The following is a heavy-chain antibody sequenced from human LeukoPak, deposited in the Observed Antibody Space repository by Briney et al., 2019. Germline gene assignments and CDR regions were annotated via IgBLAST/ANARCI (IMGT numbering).Heavy chain of an antibody. V-gene: IGHV1-69*05. CDR3: ARDPGNWNDQGPHLFFDY. D-gene: IGHD1-1*01. J-gene: IGHJ4*02. CDR2: IIPIFGTA. Sequence: GASVKVSCKASGGTFSSYAISWVRQAPGQGLEWMGGIIPIFGTANYAQKFQGRVTMTTDTSTSTAYMELRSLRFDDTAMYYCARDPGNWNDQGPHLFFDYWGQGTLVTVSS. CDR1: GGTFSSYA.